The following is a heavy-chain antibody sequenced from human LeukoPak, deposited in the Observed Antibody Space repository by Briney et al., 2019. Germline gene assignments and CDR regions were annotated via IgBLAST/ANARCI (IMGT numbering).Heavy chain of an antibody. J-gene: IGHJ5*02. Sequence: SETLSLTCTVSGGSISSSSYYWGWVRQPPGKGLEWIGSIYYSGSTYYNPSLKSRVTISVDTSKNQFSLKLSSVTAADTAVYYCARGSVAAAEAVRGSSLLSDWFDPWGQGTLVTVSS. CDR2: IYYSGST. CDR1: GGSISSSSYY. D-gene: IGHD6-13*01. CDR3: ARGSVAAAEAVRGSSLLSDWFDP. V-gene: IGHV4-39*01.